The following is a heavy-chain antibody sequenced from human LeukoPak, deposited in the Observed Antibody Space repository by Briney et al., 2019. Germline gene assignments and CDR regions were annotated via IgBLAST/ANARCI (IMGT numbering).Heavy chain of an antibody. CDR2: ISSSSSTI. V-gene: IGHV3-48*04. Sequence: GGSLRLSCTASGFTFSNHAMNWVRQAPGKGLEWVSYISSSSSTIYYADSVKGRFTISRDNAKNSLYLQMNSLRAEDTAVYYCARGDCSGGMCRFILDYWGQGTLVTVSS. D-gene: IGHD2-15*01. CDR3: ARGDCSGGMCRFILDY. J-gene: IGHJ4*02. CDR1: GFTFSNHA.